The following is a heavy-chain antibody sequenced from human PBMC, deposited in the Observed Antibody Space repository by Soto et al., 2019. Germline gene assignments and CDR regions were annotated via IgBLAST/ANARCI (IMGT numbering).Heavy chain of an antibody. CDR1: GFNFKKFA. J-gene: IGHJ4*02. CDR3: AKADGEQWLLPHLDK. CDR2: ISCCGGSP. Sequence: EVQLLESGGGVVQPGGSLRLSCVASGFNFKKFAMSWVRQAPGEGLEWVSGISCCGGSPSYADSVKGRFSIARDDSTNTLALQMNNLRVEDTAQYYCAKADGEQWLLPHLDKWGQGTLVTVS. V-gene: IGHV3-23*01. D-gene: IGHD6-19*01.